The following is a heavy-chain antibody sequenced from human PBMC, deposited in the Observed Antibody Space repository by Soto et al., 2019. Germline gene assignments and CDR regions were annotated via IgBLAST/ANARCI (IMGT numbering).Heavy chain of an antibody. Sequence: PSETLSLTCTVSGGSISSSSYYWGRIRQPPGKGLEWIGGIYYSGSTNYNPSLKSRVTISVDTSKNQFSLKLSSVTAADTAVYYCARGQGGDTMVRRVYYYYYYMDVWGKGTTVTVSS. J-gene: IGHJ6*03. CDR2: IYYSGST. CDR1: GGSISSSSYY. V-gene: IGHV4-39*07. CDR3: ARGQGGDTMVRRVYYYYYYMDV. D-gene: IGHD3-10*01.